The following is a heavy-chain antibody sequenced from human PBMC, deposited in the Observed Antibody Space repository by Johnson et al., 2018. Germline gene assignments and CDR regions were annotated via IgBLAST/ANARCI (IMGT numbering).Heavy chain of an antibody. CDR2: IYPGDSDT. J-gene: IGHJ3*02. CDR3: AGHLGCSGGSCYGNDAFDI. CDR1: GDSFTSYW. D-gene: IGHD2-15*01. Sequence: VQLVESGAEVKKPGESLKISCKGSGDSFTSYWIGWVRQMPGKGLEWMGIIYPGDSDTRYSPSFQGQVTIPADKSISTAYLQWSSLKASDPAMYYWAGHLGCSGGSCYGNDAFDIWGQGTMATVSS. V-gene: IGHV5-51*01.